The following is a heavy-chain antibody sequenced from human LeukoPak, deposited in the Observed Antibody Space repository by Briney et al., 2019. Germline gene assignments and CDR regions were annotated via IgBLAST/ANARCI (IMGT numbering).Heavy chain of an antibody. CDR1: GGSISSSSYY. D-gene: IGHD3-22*01. V-gene: IGHV4-39*07. Sequence: SETLSLTCTVSGGSISSSSYYWGWIRQPPGKGLEWIGSIYYSGSTYYNPSLKSRVTISVDTSKNQFSLKLSPVTAADTAVYYCAKERDSSGYPSYYFDDWGQGTLVTVSS. CDR2: IYYSGST. J-gene: IGHJ4*02. CDR3: AKERDSSGYPSYYFDD.